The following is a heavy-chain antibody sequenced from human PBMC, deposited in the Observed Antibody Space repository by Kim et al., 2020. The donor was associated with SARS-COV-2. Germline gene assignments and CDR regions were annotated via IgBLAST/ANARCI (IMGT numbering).Heavy chain of an antibody. Sequence: GESLKISCKGSGYIFTDYWIGWVRQMPGKGLEWMGIIYPGDSDTRYSPSFQGQVTISADKSISTAYLQWSSLKASDTAMYYCSKRASSRSFDFWGQGTLVTVSS. J-gene: IGHJ4*02. CDR3: SKRASSRSFDF. V-gene: IGHV5-51*01. D-gene: IGHD2-15*01. CDR2: IYPGDSDT. CDR1: GYIFTDYW.